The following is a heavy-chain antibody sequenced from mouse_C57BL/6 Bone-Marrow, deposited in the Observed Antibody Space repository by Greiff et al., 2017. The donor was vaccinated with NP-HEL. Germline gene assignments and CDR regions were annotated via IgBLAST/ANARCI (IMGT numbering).Heavy chain of an antibody. CDR1: GFSFNTYA. J-gene: IGHJ2*01. CDR3: GRGGLRPGFDY. CDR2: IRSKSNNYAT. D-gene: IGHD2-4*01. V-gene: IGHV10-1*01. Sequence: EVQRVESGGGLVQPKGSLKLSCAASGFSFNTYAMNWVRQAPGKGLEWVARIRSKSNNYATYYADSVKDSFTISRDDSESRLYLQMNSMKTADDAVDYCGRGGLRPGFDYWGQGTTLTVSS.